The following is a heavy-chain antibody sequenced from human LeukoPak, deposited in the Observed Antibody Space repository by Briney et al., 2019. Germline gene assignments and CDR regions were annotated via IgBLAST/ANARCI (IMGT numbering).Heavy chain of an antibody. CDR2: IIPIFGTA. CDR1: GGTFSSYA. CDR3: ARGDIVVVPAAQGSAFDI. V-gene: IGHV1-69*05. Sequence: GASVKVSCKASGGTFSSYAISWVRQAPGQGLEWMGGIIPIFGTANYAQKFQGRVTITTDESTSTAYMELSSLRSEDTAVYYCARGDIVVVPAAQGSAFDIWGQGTTVTVSS. J-gene: IGHJ3*02. D-gene: IGHD2-2*01.